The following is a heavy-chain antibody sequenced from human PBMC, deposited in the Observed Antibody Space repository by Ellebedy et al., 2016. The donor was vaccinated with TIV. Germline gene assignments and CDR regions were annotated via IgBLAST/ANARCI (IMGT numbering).Heavy chain of an antibody. CDR3: ARGFYEKFDP. V-gene: IGHV1-18*04. J-gene: IGHJ5*02. D-gene: IGHD2/OR15-2a*01. CDR1: GSTFSSSG. Sequence: ASVKVSCRPPGSTFSSSGISWVRQPPGQGLEGMGWISAYNGDTTYAQKFQGRVTMTTDTFASTAYLELRSLRSDDTAVYYCARGFYEKFDPWGQGTLVTVSS. CDR2: ISAYNGDT.